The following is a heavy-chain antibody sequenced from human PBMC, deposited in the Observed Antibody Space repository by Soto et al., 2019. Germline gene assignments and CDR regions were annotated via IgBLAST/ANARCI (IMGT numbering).Heavy chain of an antibody. CDR3: ATGGGLLASHMVHFDP. CDR2: INHYGTI. V-gene: IGHV4-34*01. Sequence: SETLSLTCGVYNGSLHGLIWSWIRQPPGKGLEWIGEINHYGTINYNPSLRSRLTISVDRSRNQISLNLRSVTAADTAVYYCATGGGLLASHMVHFDPWGPGTLVTVSS. D-gene: IGHD1-1*01. CDR1: NGSLHGLI. J-gene: IGHJ5*02.